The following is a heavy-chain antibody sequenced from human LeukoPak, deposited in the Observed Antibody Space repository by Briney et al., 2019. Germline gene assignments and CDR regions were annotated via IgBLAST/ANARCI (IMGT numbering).Heavy chain of an antibody. Sequence: SVKVSCKASGGTFSSYAISWVRQAPGQGLEWMGGIIPIFGTANYAQKFQGRVTITADESTSTAYMELSSLRSEDTAVYYCARDYDSSGFTHYSDYWGQGTLVTVSS. CDR1: GGTFSSYA. CDR2: IIPIFGTA. J-gene: IGHJ4*02. D-gene: IGHD3-22*01. V-gene: IGHV1-69*01. CDR3: ARDYDSSGFTHYSDY.